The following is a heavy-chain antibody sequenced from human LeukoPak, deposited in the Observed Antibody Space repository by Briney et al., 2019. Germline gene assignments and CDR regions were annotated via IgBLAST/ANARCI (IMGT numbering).Heavy chain of an antibody. CDR3: ARVKGYCSSTSCYLDYYYYYGMDV. V-gene: IGHV1-46*01. Sequence: GASVKVSCKASGYTFTTYYMHWVRQAPGQGLEWMGIINPSGGSTTYAQKFQGRVTITADKSTSTAYMELSSLRSEDTAVYYCARVKGYCSSTSCYLDYYYYYGMDVWGQGTTVTVSS. J-gene: IGHJ6*02. CDR2: INPSGGST. CDR1: GYTFTTYY. D-gene: IGHD2-2*01.